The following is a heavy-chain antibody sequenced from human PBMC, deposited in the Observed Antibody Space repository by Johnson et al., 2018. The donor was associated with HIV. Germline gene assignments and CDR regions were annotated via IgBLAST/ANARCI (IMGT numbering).Heavy chain of an antibody. V-gene: IGHV3-9*01. Sequence: QLVESGGGLVQPGGSLRLSCAASGFTFDDHAMHWVRQAPGKGLEWVSGFSWNSGSIGYADSVTGRFTISRDNSKNTLYLQMNSLRAEDTAVYFCARGYCTSSSHCDAFDLWGQGTMVTVSS. CDR2: FSWNSGSI. J-gene: IGHJ3*01. CDR1: GFTFDDHA. D-gene: IGHD2-2*01. CDR3: ARGYCTSSSHCDAFDL.